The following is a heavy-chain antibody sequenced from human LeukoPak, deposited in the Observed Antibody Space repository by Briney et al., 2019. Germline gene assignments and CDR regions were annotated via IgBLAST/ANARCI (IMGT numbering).Heavy chain of an antibody. D-gene: IGHD6-19*01. CDR3: ARDLTYIAVAVPTGGLDY. V-gene: IGHV1-46*01. Sequence: ASVKVSCKASGYTFTSYYMHWVRQAPGQGLEWMGIINPSGGSTSYAQKFQGRVTMTRDTSTSTVYMELSSLRSEDTAVYYCARDLTYIAVAVPTGGLDYWGQGTLVTVSS. CDR1: GYTFTSYY. J-gene: IGHJ4*02. CDR2: INPSGGST.